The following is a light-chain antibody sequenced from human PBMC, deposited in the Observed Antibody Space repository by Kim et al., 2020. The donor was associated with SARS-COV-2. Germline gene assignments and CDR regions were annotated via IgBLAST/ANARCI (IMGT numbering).Light chain of an antibody. CDR1: QSVSSN. J-gene: IGKJ2*01. V-gene: IGKV3-15*01. Sequence: GSPGESAPLSCRASQSVSSNLAWYQQKPGQAPRLLIYGASTRATGIPARFSGSGSGTEFTLTISSLQSEDFAVYYCQQYNNWPMYTFGQGTKLEI. CDR3: QQYNNWPMYT. CDR2: GAS.